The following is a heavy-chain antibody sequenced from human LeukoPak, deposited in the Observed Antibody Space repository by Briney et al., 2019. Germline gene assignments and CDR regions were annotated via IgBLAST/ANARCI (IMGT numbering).Heavy chain of an antibody. Sequence: SESLSLTCTVSGDSISSSSSYWGWIRQPPGEGLEWIGSIYYSGSTYYNTSLKSRVTISVDTSKNQFSLRLHSVTAADTAMYYCAKSGGYGLIDYWGQGTRVTVSS. D-gene: IGHD1-26*01. J-gene: IGHJ4*02. V-gene: IGHV4-39*01. CDR3: AKSGGYGLIDY. CDR2: IYYSGST. CDR1: GDSISSSSSY.